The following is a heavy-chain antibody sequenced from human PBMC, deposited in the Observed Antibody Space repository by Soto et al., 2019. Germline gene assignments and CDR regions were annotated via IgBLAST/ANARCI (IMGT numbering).Heavy chain of an antibody. V-gene: IGHV5-10-1*01. CDR1: GYSFTSYW. Sequence: PGESLKISCKGSGYSFTSYWISWVRQMPGKGLEWMGRIDPSDSYTNYSPSFQGHVTISADKSISTAYLQWSSLKASDTAMYYCARPHYYGSGSYSHWFDPWGQGTLVTVSS. D-gene: IGHD3-10*01. J-gene: IGHJ5*02. CDR3: ARPHYYGSGSYSHWFDP. CDR2: IDPSDSYT.